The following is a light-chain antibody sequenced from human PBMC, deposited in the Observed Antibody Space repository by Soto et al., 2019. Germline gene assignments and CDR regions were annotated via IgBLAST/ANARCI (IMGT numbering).Light chain of an antibody. CDR3: QSYDSSLSAPVV. Sequence: QSVLTQPPSVSGAPVQRVTISCTGSSSNIGAGYDVHWYQQLPGTAPKLLIYGNSNRPSGVPDRFSGSKSGTSASLAITGLQAEDEADYYCQSYDSSLSAPVVFGGGTKLTVL. J-gene: IGLJ2*01. V-gene: IGLV1-40*01. CDR2: GNS. CDR1: SSNIGAGYD.